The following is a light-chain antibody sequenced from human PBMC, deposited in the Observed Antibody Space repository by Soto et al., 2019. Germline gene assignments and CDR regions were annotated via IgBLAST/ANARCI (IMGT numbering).Light chain of an antibody. J-gene: IGKJ2*01. CDR1: QSISSW. Sequence: DIQMTQSPSILSASVGDRVTITCRASQSISSWLAWYQQKPGKAPNLLIHKASHLESGVPSRFSGSGSGTEFTLTISSLQPEDFATYYCQQSYSTPTPPTFGQGTKLEIK. CDR2: KAS. CDR3: QQSYSTPTPPT. V-gene: IGKV1-5*03.